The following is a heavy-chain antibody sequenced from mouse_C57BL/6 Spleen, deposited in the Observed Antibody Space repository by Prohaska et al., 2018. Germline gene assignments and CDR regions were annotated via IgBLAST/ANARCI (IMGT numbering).Heavy chain of an antibody. CDR1: GYTFTSHW. Sequence: QVQLQQPGAELVKPGASVKVSCKASGYTFTSHWMHWVKQRPGQGLEWIGRIHPSDSDTNYNQKFKGKATLTADKSSSTAYMELRSLTSEDSAVYFCARGDYGSRALFDYWGQGTTLTVSS. CDR2: IHPSDSDT. D-gene: IGHD1-1*01. J-gene: IGHJ2*01. CDR3: ARGDYGSRALFDY. V-gene: IGHV1-74*01.